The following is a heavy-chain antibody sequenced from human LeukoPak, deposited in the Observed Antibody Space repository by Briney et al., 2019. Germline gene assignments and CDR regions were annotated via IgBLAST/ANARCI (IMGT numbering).Heavy chain of an antibody. V-gene: IGHV4-30-4*08. CDR2: IHFSGAT. CDR3: AREIAVAGSAFDI. D-gene: IGHD6-19*01. Sequence: SQTLSLTCTVSGASITSGDWYWSWIRQSPGKGLEWIGYIHFSGATFYNPSLNSRITISSDTSKSQFSLKLSSVTAADTAVYYCAREIAVAGSAFDIWGQGTMVTVSS. J-gene: IGHJ3*02. CDR1: GASITSGDWY.